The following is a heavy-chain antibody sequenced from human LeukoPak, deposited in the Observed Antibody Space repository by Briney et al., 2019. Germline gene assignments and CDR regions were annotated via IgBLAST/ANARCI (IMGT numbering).Heavy chain of an antibody. CDR1: GFTFSSYG. D-gene: IGHD3-10*01. J-gene: IGHJ6*03. CDR3: ARDPHYYYGSGSYSTYYYYYMDV. Sequence: PGGSLRLSCAASGFTFSSYGMHWVRQAPGKGLEWVAVIWYDGSNKYYADSVKGRFTISRDNSKNTLYLQMSSLRAEDTAVYYCARDPHYYYGSGSYSTYYYYYMDVWGKGTTVTVSS. V-gene: IGHV3-33*01. CDR2: IWYDGSNK.